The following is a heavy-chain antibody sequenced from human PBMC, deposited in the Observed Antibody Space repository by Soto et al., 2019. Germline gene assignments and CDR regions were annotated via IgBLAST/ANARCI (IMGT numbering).Heavy chain of an antibody. Sequence: PSETLSLTCAVYGESFRGYYWNWIRQPPGKGLEWIGGINHKGSSSYNPSLKSRVTISIDTSKKHFSLKLSSVTAADTAVYYCARSMGTSSEYYFDYWGQGTLVTVS. D-gene: IGHD6-6*01. CDR2: INHKGSS. V-gene: IGHV4-34*01. CDR1: GESFRGYY. J-gene: IGHJ4*02. CDR3: ARSMGTSSEYYFDY.